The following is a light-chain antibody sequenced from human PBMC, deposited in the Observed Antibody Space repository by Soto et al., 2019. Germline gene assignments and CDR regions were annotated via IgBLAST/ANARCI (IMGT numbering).Light chain of an antibody. CDR2: GAS. Sequence: EIVMTQSPATLSVSPGERATRSCRASQSVSSNIAWYQQKPGQAPRLLIYGASTRATGIPARFSGSGSGTEFTLTISSLQSEDFAVYYCQHYNNWPRWTFGQGTKVEIK. CDR1: QSVSSN. V-gene: IGKV3-15*01. J-gene: IGKJ1*01. CDR3: QHYNNWPRWT.